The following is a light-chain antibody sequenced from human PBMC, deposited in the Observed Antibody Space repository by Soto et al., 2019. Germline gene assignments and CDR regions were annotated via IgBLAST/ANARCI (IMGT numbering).Light chain of an antibody. CDR3: QHRSNWHIT. CDR1: QSVSNY. Sequence: EIVLTQSPATLSLSPGERAALSCRASQSVSNYLAWYQQKPGQAPRLLIYDASNRATGIPARFSGGGSGTDFPLTISSLEPEDFAVYYCQHRSNWHITFGQGTRLDIK. J-gene: IGKJ5*01. V-gene: IGKV3-11*01. CDR2: DAS.